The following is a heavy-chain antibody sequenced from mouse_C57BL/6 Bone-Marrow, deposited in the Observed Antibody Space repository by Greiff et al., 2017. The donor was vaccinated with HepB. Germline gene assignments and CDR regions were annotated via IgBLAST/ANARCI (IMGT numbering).Heavy chain of an antibody. CDR2: ISSGSSTI. CDR3: AREKVYFDY. Sequence: EVQLVESGGGLVKPGGSLKLSCAASGFTFSDYGMHWVRQAPEKGLEWVAYISSGSSTIYYAETVKGRFTISRDNAKNTLFLQMTSLRSEDTAMYYCAREKVYFDYWGQGTTLTVSS. D-gene: IGHD1-3*01. CDR1: GFTFSDYG. V-gene: IGHV5-17*01. J-gene: IGHJ2*01.